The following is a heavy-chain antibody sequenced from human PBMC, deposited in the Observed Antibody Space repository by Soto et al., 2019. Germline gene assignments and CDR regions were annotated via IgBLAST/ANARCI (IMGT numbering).Heavy chain of an antibody. CDR3: ARTPGIAAAGTTWYFDL. V-gene: IGHV3-74*01. D-gene: IGHD6-13*01. J-gene: IGHJ2*01. CDR1: GFTFSSYW. Sequence: EVQLVESGGGLVQPGWSLRLSCAASGFTFSSYWMHWVRQAPGKGLVWVSRINSDGSSTSYADSVKGRFTIARDNAKNTLYLQMNSLRAEDTAVYYCARTPGIAAAGTTWYFDLWGRGTLVTVSS. CDR2: INSDGSST.